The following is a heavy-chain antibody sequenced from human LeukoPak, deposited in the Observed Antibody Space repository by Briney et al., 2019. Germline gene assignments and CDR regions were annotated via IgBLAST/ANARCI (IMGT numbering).Heavy chain of an antibody. Sequence: PSETLSLTCTVPGGSISSSSYYWGWIRQPPGKGLEWIGSIYYSGSTYYNPSLKSRVTISVDTSKNQFSLKLSSVTAADTAVYYCARLLVLGNQFDYWGQGTLVTVSS. CDR3: ARLLVLGNQFDY. D-gene: IGHD1-14*01. CDR1: GGSISSSSYY. J-gene: IGHJ4*02. V-gene: IGHV4-39*01. CDR2: IYYSGST.